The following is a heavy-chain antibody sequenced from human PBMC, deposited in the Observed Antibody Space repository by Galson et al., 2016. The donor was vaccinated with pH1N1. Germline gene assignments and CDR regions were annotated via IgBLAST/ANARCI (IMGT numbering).Heavy chain of an antibody. CDR2: VNPKSGVT. Sequence: SVKVSCKASGYTFTSYGISWVRQAPGQGLEFMGWVNPKSGVTDFAQNFQGRVTMTRDTSINTAYMELRRLRFDDTAVYYCASVGDGYNLVWGQRTLVTVSS. CDR1: GYTFTSYG. CDR3: ASVGDGYNLV. D-gene: IGHD5-24*01. J-gene: IGHJ4*02. V-gene: IGHV1-2*02.